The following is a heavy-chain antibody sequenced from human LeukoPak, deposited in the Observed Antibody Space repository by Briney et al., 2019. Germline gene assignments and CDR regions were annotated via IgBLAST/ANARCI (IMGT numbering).Heavy chain of an antibody. J-gene: IGHJ5*02. Sequence: ASVKVSCKASGYTFTSYYTHWVRQAPGQGLEWMGIINPSGGSTSYAQRFQGRVTMTRDMSTSTVYMELSSLRSEDTAVYYCARGWRAVEMATIEGNWFDPWGQGTLVTVSS. D-gene: IGHD5-24*01. V-gene: IGHV1-46*01. CDR3: ARGWRAVEMATIEGNWFDP. CDR2: INPSGGST. CDR1: GYTFTSYY.